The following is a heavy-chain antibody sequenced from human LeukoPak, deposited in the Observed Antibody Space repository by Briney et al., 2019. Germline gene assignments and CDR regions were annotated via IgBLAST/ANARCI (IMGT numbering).Heavy chain of an antibody. V-gene: IGHV1-8*01. J-gene: IGHJ3*02. CDR3: AGVAEAEGDEGVFDI. Sequence: ASVKVSCKASGYTFTSYDINWVRQATGQGLEWMGWMNPNSGNTGYAQKFQGRVTMTRNTSISTAYMELSSLRSEDTAVYYCAGVAEAEGDEGVFDIGAKGTMVTV. CDR2: MNPNSGNT. D-gene: IGHD6-13*01. CDR1: GYTFTSYD.